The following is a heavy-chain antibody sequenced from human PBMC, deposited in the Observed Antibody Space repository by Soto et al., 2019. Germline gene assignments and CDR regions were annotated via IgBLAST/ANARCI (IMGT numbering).Heavy chain of an antibody. CDR3: ARYRISGSWSKFDY. CDR2: IYYNGST. Sequence: QVLLQESGPGLMKPSQTLSLTCTVSGLTISSASYSWSWIRQHPGKGLEWVGNIYYNGSTYYSPSLKSRVTLWVDTSKNQVSLRLASVTAADTAVYYCARYRISGSWSKFDYWGQGTLVTVSS. J-gene: IGHJ4*02. CDR1: GLTISSASYS. V-gene: IGHV4-31*03. D-gene: IGHD6-13*01.